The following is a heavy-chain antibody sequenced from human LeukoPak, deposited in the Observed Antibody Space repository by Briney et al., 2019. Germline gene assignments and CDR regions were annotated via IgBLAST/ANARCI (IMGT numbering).Heavy chain of an antibody. CDR3: AGGKYDILTGYFRFDH. J-gene: IGHJ4*02. D-gene: IGHD3-9*01. CDR2: VYYSGST. Sequence: SETLSLTCTVSGVSVSSGGYYRSWIRQHPEKGLESIGHVYYSGSTYYNPSLKSRITILKDASKNQFTLKLNSVTPTDTAVYFCAGGKYDILTGYFRFDHWGQGTLVTVSS. CDR1: GVSVSSGGYY. V-gene: IGHV4-31*03.